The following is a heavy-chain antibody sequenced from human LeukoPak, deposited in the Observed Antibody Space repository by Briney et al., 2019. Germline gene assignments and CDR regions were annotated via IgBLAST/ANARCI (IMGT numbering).Heavy chain of an antibody. J-gene: IGHJ4*02. CDR2: IYYSGST. CDR1: GVSISSYY. D-gene: IGHD3-22*01. CDR3: ARDTYYYDSSGYSTFDY. Sequence: SETLSLTCTFSGVSISSYYWSWIRQPPGKGLEWMGYIYYSGSTNYNPSLKSRGTISVDTSENQFSLKLSSVTAADTAVYYCARDTYYYDSSGYSTFDYWGQGTLVTVSS. V-gene: IGHV4-59*01.